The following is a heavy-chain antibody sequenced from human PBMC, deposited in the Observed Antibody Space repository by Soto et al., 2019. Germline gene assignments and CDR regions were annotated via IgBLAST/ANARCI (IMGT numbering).Heavy chain of an antibody. CDR3: VRFLGSAVAGAQDAY. J-gene: IGHJ4*02. V-gene: IGHV1-24*01. CDR2: FDPEDGET. CDR1: GYTLTELS. Sequence: ASGKVSCKVSGYTLTELSMHWGLQAPGKGLEWMGGFDPEDGETIYAQKFQGRVTMTEDTSTDTAYMELSSLRSEDTAVYYCVRFLGSAVAGAQDAYSGQRTLGTGSA. D-gene: IGHD6-19*01.